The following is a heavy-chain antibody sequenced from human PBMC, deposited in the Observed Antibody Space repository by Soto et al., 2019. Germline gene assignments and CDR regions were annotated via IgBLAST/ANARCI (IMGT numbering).Heavy chain of an antibody. D-gene: IGHD3-10*01. J-gene: IGHJ6*02. V-gene: IGHV3-48*03. Sequence: GGLLRLSWIASEFTFRNFDMRWVLQAPGKRLEWVSYINTAGSTKYYAESVKGRFTISRDNARNSLFLQMNSLRAEDTAVYYCARAECSSADYGMGYYSYGLDFWGQGSTVTVSS. CDR1: EFTFRNFD. CDR2: INTAGSTK. CDR3: ARAECSSADYGMGYYSYGLDF.